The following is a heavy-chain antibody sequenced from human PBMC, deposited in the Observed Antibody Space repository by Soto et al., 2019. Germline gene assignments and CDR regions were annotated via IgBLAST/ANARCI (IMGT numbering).Heavy chain of an antibody. CDR1: GFTFSSYG. J-gene: IGHJ6*02. CDR3: ATNAYYDFWSGYISHYYYGMDV. CDR2: IWYDGSNK. Sequence: GESLKISCAASGFTFSSYGMHWVRQAPGKGLEWVAVIWYDGSNKYYEDSVKGRFTISRDNSKNTLYLQMNSLSTEATAVYYCATNAYYDFWSGYISHYYYGMDVWGQGTTVTVSS. D-gene: IGHD3-3*01. V-gene: IGHV3-33*01.